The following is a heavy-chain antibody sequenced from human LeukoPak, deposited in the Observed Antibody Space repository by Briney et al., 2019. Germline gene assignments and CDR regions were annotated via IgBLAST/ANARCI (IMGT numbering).Heavy chain of an antibody. CDR1: GFTFTSSA. CDR3: AAASFRWLQADYFDY. V-gene: IGHV1-58*02. D-gene: IGHD3-22*01. CDR2: IVVGSGDT. J-gene: IGHJ4*02. Sequence: ASVKVSCKASGFTFTSSAMQWVRQARGQRLEWIGWIVVGSGDTNYAQKFQERLTITRDMSTSTAYTELSSLRSEDTAVYYCAAASFRWLQADYFDYWGQGTLVTVSS.